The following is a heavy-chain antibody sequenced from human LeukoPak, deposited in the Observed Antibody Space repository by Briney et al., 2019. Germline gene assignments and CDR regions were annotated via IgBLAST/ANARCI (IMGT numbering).Heavy chain of an antibody. Sequence: ASVKVSCKASGYTFTSYGISWVRQAPGQGLEWMGWISAYNGNTNYAQKLQGRVTMTTDTSTSTAYMELRSLRSDDTAVYYCARDSVLLWFGELGTFDYWGQGNLVTVSS. CDR1: GYTFTSYG. V-gene: IGHV1-18*01. D-gene: IGHD3-10*01. CDR2: ISAYNGNT. CDR3: ARDSVLLWFGELGTFDY. J-gene: IGHJ4*02.